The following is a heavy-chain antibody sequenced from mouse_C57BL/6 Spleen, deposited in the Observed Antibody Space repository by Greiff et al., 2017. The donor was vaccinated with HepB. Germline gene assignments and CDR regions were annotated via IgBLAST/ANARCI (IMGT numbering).Heavy chain of an antibody. CDR1: GYSFTGYY. V-gene: IGHV1-42*01. Sequence: EVQLQQSGPELVKPGASVKISCKASGYSFTGYYMNWVKQSPEKSLEWIGEINPSTGGTTYNQKFKAKATLTVDKSSSTAYMQLKSLTSEDSAVYDCATSDCYGSRHDCYFDVWGPWTTVTVSS. D-gene: IGHD1-1*01. CDR2: INPSTGGT. J-gene: IGHJ1*01. CDR3: ATSDCYGSRHDCYFDV.